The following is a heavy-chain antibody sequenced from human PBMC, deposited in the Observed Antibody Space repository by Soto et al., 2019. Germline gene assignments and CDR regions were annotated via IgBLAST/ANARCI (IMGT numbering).Heavy chain of an antibody. CDR2: IYYSGST. J-gene: IGHJ6*02. V-gene: IGHV4-59*01. CDR3: ARARYQLLHPYYYGMDV. Sequence: SETLSLTCTVSGGSISSYFWSWIRQPPGKGLEWIGYIYYSGSTNYNPPLKSRVTISVDTSRNQFSLKLSSVTAADSAVYFCARARYQLLHPYYYGMDVWGQGTTVTVSS. D-gene: IGHD2-2*01. CDR1: GGSISSYF.